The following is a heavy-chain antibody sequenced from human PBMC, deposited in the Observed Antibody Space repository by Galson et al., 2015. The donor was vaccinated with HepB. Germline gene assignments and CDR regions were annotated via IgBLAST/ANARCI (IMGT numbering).Heavy chain of an antibody. J-gene: IGHJ4*02. CDR1: GFTFSSYS. Sequence: SLRLSCAASGFTFSSYSMNWVRQAPGKGLEWVSYISSSSSTIYYADSVKGRFTISRDNAKNSLYLQMNSLRDEDTAVYYCATRRPRGGGYFDYWGQGTLVTVSS. CDR3: ATRRPRGGGYFDY. V-gene: IGHV3-48*02. CDR2: ISSSSSTI. D-gene: IGHD3-16*01.